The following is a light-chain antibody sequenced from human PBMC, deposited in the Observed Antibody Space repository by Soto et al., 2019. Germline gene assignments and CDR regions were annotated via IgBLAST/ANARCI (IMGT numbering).Light chain of an antibody. CDR3: HQYYSTPPT. CDR2: GAA. CDR1: QSVGAT. J-gene: IGKJ4*01. V-gene: IGKV3-15*01. Sequence: MTQSPATLSAFPGERATLTCRASQSVGATVAWYHQRPGQAPRLLTSGAATRAASVAARGSAGGSGATFSLTTSSMLEGDVSVSYCHQYYSTPPTFGGGTKVDIK.